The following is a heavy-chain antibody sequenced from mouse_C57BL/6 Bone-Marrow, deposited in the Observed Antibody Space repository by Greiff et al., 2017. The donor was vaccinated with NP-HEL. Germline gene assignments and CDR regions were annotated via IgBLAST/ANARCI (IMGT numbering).Heavy chain of an antibody. CDR3: ERVSDEYDGGGFAY. CDR2: INPNNGGT. Sequence: VQLQQSGPELVKPGASVKIPCKASGYTFTDYNMDWVKQSHGKSLEWIGDINPNNGGTIYNQKFKGKATLTVDKSSRTAYMELRSLKSEDTAVYYGERVSDEYDGGGFAYWGQGTLVTVSA. V-gene: IGHV1-18*01. D-gene: IGHD2-4*01. J-gene: IGHJ3*01. CDR1: GYTFTDYN.